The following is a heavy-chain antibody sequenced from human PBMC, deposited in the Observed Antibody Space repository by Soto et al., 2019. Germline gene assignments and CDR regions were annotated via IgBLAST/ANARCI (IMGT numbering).Heavy chain of an antibody. J-gene: IGHJ6*02. V-gene: IGHV3-21*01. CDR3: ARDLGGRTGGMDV. Sequence: EVQLVESGGGLVKPGGSLRLSCAASGFTFSSYSMNWVRQAPGKGLEWVSSISSSSSYIYYADSVKGRFTISRDNAKNSMYLQMNSVRAEDTAVYYCARDLGGRTGGMDVWGQGTTVTVSS. CDR1: GFTFSSYS. D-gene: IGHD7-27*01. CDR2: ISSSSSYI.